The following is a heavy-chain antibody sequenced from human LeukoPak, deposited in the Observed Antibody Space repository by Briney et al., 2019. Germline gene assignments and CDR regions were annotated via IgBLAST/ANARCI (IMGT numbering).Heavy chain of an antibody. CDR2: IKEDGVEK. J-gene: IGHJ4*02. CDR3: TRLAGGESDY. CDR1: GFTFGSFW. V-gene: IGHV3-7*03. Sequence: GGSLRLSCAASGFTFGSFWMSWVRQAPGKGLEWVANIKEDGVEKYYVESVKGRITISRDNAKNSLYLQINSLRAEDTAVYYCTRLAGGESDYWGQGTLVTVSS. D-gene: IGHD4-17*01.